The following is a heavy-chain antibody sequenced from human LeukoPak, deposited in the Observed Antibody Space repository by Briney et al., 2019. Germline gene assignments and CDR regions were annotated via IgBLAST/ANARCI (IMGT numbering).Heavy chain of an antibody. V-gene: IGHV3-7*01. Sequence: GGSLRLSCAASGFTFSSYWMNWARQAPGKGLEWVASINHNGNVNYYVDSVKGRFTISRDNAKNTLYLQMNSLRAEDTAVYYCAIQEYYYYGMDVWGQGTTVTVSS. J-gene: IGHJ6*02. CDR2: INHNGNVN. CDR3: AIQEYYYYGMDV. CDR1: GFTFSSYW.